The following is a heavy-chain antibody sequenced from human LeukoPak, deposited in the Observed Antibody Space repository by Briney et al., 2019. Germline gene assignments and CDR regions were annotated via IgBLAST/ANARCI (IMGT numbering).Heavy chain of an antibody. J-gene: IGHJ4*02. Sequence: SETLSLTCTVSGGSISSYYWSWIRQPPGKGLEWIGYIYYSGSTNYNPSLKSRVTISVDTSKNQFSLKLSSVTAADTAVYYCARNPLDYYDSSGYYSDWGQGTLVTVSS. CDR2: IYYSGST. CDR3: ARNPLDYYDSSGYYSD. CDR1: GGSISSYY. D-gene: IGHD3-22*01. V-gene: IGHV4-59*08.